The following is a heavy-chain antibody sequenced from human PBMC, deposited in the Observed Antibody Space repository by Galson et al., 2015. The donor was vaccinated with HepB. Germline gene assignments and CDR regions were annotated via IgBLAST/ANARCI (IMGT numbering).Heavy chain of an antibody. CDR3: ARTYSGSYLAFDY. J-gene: IGHJ4*02. CDR1: GYTFTTYP. Sequence: SVKVSCKASGYTFTTYPMHWVRQAPGQRLEWMGWINAGNGNTKYSQKFQGRVTITRDTSASTAYMELSSLRSEDTAVYYCARTYSGSYLAFDYWGQGTLVTVSS. CDR2: INAGNGNT. D-gene: IGHD1-26*01. V-gene: IGHV1-3*01.